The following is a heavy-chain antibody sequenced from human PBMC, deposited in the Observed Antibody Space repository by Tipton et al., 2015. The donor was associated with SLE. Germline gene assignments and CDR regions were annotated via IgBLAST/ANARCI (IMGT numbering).Heavy chain of an antibody. Sequence: TLSLTCAVYGGSFSGYFWSWIRQPPGKGLEWIGDIYYSGSTYYNLSLKSRVTISVDTSKNQFSLKLSSVTAADTAVYYCARALQDYFDYWGQGTLVTVSS. CDR1: GGSFSGYF. V-gene: IGHV4-34*09. J-gene: IGHJ4*02. CDR2: IYYSGST. CDR3: ARALQDYFDY.